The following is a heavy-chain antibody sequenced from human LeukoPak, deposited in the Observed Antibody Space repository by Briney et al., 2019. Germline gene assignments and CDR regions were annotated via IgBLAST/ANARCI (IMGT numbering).Heavy chain of an antibody. CDR1: GYTFTGYY. CDR2: INPNSGGT. D-gene: IGHD6-13*01. J-gene: IGHJ6*02. CDR3: AREGAAAGKSILGLALSYYYYGMDV. Sequence: GASVKVSCKASGYTFTGYYMHWVRQAPGQGLEWMGWINPNSGGTNYAQKFQGWVTMTRDTSISTAYMELSRLRSDDTAVYYCAREGAAAGKSILGLALSYYYYGMDVWGQGTTVTVSS. V-gene: IGHV1-2*04.